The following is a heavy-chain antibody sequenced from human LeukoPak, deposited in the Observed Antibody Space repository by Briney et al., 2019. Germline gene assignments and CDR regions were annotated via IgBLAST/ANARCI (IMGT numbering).Heavy chain of an antibody. Sequence: TGGSLRHSCAASGFTFSTASLHWVRQAPGRGLEWVSAFDTGFGTYYPDSLRGRFTISRDNSKNTLFLQMNSLRAEDTAVYYCARSSGWWSLDYWGQGTLVTVSS. V-gene: IGHV3-23*01. CDR2: FDTGFGT. CDR3: ARSSGWWSLDY. D-gene: IGHD6-19*01. CDR1: GFTFSTAS. J-gene: IGHJ4*02.